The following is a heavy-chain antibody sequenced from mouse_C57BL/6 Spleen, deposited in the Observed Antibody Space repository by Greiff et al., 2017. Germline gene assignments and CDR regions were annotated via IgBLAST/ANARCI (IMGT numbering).Heavy chain of an antibody. J-gene: IGHJ4*01. V-gene: IGHV8-8*01. CDR1: GFSLSTFGMG. CDR3: ARIALDYGSSYDAMDY. CDR2: IWWDDDK. Sequence: QVTLKVSGPGILQPSQTLSLTCSFSGFSLSTFGMGVGWIRQPSGKGLEWLAHIWWDDDKYYNPALKSRLTISKDTSKNQVFLKIANVDTADTATYYCARIALDYGSSYDAMDYWGQGTSVTVSS. D-gene: IGHD1-1*01.